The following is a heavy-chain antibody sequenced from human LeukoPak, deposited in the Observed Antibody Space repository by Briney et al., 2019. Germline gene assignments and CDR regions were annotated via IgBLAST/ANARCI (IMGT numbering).Heavy chain of an antibody. J-gene: IGHJ3*02. V-gene: IGHV4-34*01. Sequence: SETLSLTCAVYGGSFSGYYWSWIRQPPGKGLEWIGEINHSGSTNYNPSLRSRVTISVDTSKNQFSLKLSSVTAADTAVYYCARDLVTVTKGFDIWGQGTMVSVSS. D-gene: IGHD4-17*01. CDR3: ARDLVTVTKGFDI. CDR1: GGSFSGYY. CDR2: INHSGST.